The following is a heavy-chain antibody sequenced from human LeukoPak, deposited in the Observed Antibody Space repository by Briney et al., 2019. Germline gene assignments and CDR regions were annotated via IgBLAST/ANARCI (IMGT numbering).Heavy chain of an antibody. J-gene: IGHJ4*02. CDR1: GFTFSSYW. V-gene: IGHV3-7*01. Sequence: GGSLRLTCEVSGFTFSSYWMSWVRETLGKGLEWVAKIKEDGSERDYVDSVKGRFTISRDNVKNSLYLQMNSLRAEDTGVYYCARGGVYSGSQYWGQGTLVTVSS. CDR3: ARGGVYSGSQY. CDR2: IKEDGSER. D-gene: IGHD1-26*01.